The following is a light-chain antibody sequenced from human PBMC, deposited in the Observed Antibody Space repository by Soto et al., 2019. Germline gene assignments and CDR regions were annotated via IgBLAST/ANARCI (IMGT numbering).Light chain of an antibody. V-gene: IGLV2-14*01. Sequence: QSALTQPASVSGSPGQSITISCTATTSDVGGFDSVSWYQQHPGTAPRVIIYEVSNRPSGVSYRFSGSKSANTASLTISGLQAYDEADYYCSSYTTSNTWLFGGGTKVTVL. CDR2: EVS. J-gene: IGLJ3*02. CDR1: TSDVGGFDS. CDR3: SSYTTSNTWL.